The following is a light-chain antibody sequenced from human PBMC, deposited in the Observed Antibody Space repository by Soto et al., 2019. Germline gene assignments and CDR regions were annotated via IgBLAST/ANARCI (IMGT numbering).Light chain of an antibody. CDR3: SKGNDSHVF. V-gene: IGLV1-44*01. J-gene: IGLJ2*01. Sequence: QSVLTQPPSVSGTPGQTVTLSCSGSSFNIGTYTVNWYQQLPGTAPRLLIYSNTQRPSGVPDRFSGSKSGTSASLAISGLEFEEGGNFYSSKGNDSHVFFGGGTKLPVL. CDR1: SFNIGTYT. CDR2: SNT.